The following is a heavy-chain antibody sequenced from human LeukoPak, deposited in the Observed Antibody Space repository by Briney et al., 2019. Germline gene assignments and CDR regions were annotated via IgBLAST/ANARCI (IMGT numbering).Heavy chain of an antibody. Sequence: SETLSLTCTVSGGSISSYYWSWIRQPPGKGLEWIGYIYYSGSTNYNPSLKSRVTISVDTSKNQSSLKLSSVTAADTAVYYCARGSVIVGATAYYFDYWGQGTLVTVSS. CDR1: GGSISSYY. V-gene: IGHV4-59*01. D-gene: IGHD1-26*01. CDR3: ARGSVIVGATAYYFDY. J-gene: IGHJ4*02. CDR2: IYYSGST.